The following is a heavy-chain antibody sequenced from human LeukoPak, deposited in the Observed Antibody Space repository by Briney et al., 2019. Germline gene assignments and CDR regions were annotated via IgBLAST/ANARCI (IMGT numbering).Heavy chain of an antibody. V-gene: IGHV1-69*05. Sequence: SVKVSCKASGGTFSSCAISWVRQAPGQGLEWMGKIIPIFGTANYAQKFQGRVTITTDESTSTAYMELSSLRSEDTAVYYCARDPFTDYYYYMDVWGKGTTVTVSS. CDR2: IIPIFGTA. CDR1: GGTFSSCA. CDR3: ARDPFTDYYYYMDV. J-gene: IGHJ6*03.